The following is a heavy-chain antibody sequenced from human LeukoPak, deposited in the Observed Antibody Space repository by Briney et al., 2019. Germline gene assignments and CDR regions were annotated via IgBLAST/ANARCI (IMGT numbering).Heavy chain of an antibody. D-gene: IGHD6-6*01. V-gene: IGHV1-46*01. Sequence: ASVKVSCKASGYTFTSYYMHWVRQAPGQGLEWMGIINPSGGSTSYAQKFQGRITMTRDMSTSTVYMELSSLRSEDTAVYYCAREGSSYYYYYYMDVWGKGTTVTVSS. CDR3: AREGSSYYYYYYMDV. CDR2: INPSGGST. CDR1: GYTFTSYY. J-gene: IGHJ6*03.